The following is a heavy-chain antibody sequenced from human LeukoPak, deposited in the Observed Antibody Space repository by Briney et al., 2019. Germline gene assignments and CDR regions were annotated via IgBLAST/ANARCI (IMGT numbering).Heavy chain of an antibody. CDR1: GGTFSSYA. Sequence: SVTVSCKASGGTFSSYAISWVRQAPGQGLEWMGGIIPIFGTANYAQKFQGRVTITADKSTSTAYMELSSLRSEDTAVYYCAREYLYDYVWGSYRWRGFDYWGQGTLVTVSS. CDR3: AREYLYDYVWGSYRWRGFDY. D-gene: IGHD3-16*02. J-gene: IGHJ4*02. CDR2: IIPIFGTA. V-gene: IGHV1-69*06.